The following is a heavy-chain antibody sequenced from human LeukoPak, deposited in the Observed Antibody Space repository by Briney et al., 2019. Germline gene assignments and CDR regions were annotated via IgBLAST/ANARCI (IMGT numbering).Heavy chain of an antibody. V-gene: IGHV3-21*01. Sequence: GGSLRLSCAASGFTFSSYSMNWVRQAPGKGLEWVSSISSSSSYIYYADSVKGRFTISRDNAKNSLYLQMNSLRAEDTAVYYCATYLMTTDLSFDYWGQGTLVTVSS. J-gene: IGHJ4*02. D-gene: IGHD4-11*01. CDR1: GFTFSSYS. CDR3: ATYLMTTDLSFDY. CDR2: ISSSSSYI.